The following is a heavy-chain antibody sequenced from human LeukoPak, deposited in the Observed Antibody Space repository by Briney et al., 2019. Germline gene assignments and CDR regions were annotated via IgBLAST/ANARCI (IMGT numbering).Heavy chain of an antibody. D-gene: IGHD5-24*01. CDR1: GFTFSSYS. J-gene: IGHJ4*02. Sequence: GGSLRLSCAASGFTFSSYSMNWVRQAPGKGLEWVSYISSSSTYIYYADSVKGRFTISRDNAKNSLYLQMNGLRDGDTAVYYCARASNSDFWGQGTLVTVSS. V-gene: IGHV3-21*01. CDR2: ISSSSTYI. CDR3: ARASNSDF.